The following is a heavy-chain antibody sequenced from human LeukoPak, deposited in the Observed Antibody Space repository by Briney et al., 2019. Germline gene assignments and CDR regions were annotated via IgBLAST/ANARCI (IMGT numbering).Heavy chain of an antibody. Sequence: PGGSLRLSCAASGFTFSSYAMTWVRQAPGKGLEWVSAIGSAGDIYYLGSVKGRFAISRENAKNSLYLQMNSLRPGDTALYYCAVVTSSSISWGQGTQVTVSS. CDR3: AVVTSSSIS. CDR2: IGSAGDI. D-gene: IGHD2-21*02. V-gene: IGHV3-13*01. J-gene: IGHJ5*02. CDR1: GFTFSSYA.